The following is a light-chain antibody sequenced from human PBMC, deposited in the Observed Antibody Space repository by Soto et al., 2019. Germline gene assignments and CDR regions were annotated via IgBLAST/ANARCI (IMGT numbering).Light chain of an antibody. J-gene: IGLJ2*01. Sequence: QLVLTQPPSASGTPGQRVTISCSGRSSNIGSNPVNWYQQLPGTAPKLLIYSNDQRPSGVPDRFSGSKSGTSASLAISGLQSEDEGDYYCAAWDDGLNGVVFGGGTQLTVL. V-gene: IGLV1-44*01. CDR1: SSNIGSNP. CDR3: AAWDDGLNGVV. CDR2: SND.